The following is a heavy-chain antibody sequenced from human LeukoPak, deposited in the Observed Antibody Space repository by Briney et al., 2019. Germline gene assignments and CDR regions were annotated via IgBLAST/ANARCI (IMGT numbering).Heavy chain of an antibody. CDR2: INHSGST. Sequence: SETLSLTCAVYGGSFSGYYWSWIRQPPGKGREWIGEINHSGSTNYNPSLKSRVTISVDTSKNQFSLKLSSVTAADTAVYYCARKSSGYYFGPRWFDPWGQGTLVTVSS. J-gene: IGHJ5*02. V-gene: IGHV4-34*01. D-gene: IGHD3-22*01. CDR1: GGSFSGYY. CDR3: ARKSSGYYFGPRWFDP.